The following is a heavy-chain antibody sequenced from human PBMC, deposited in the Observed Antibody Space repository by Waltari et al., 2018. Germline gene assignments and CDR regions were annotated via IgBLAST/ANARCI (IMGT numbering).Heavy chain of an antibody. CDR3: ARASYDFWSGYYVYAFDI. V-gene: IGHV4-59*01. D-gene: IGHD3-3*01. Sequence: QVQLQESGPGLVKPSETLSLTCTVSGGSISSYYWSWIRQPPGQGLEWIGYIYYSGSTNYNPSLKSRVTISVDTSKNQFSLKLSSVTAADTAVYYCARASYDFWSGYYVYAFDIWGQGTMVTVSS. CDR2: IYYSGST. J-gene: IGHJ3*02. CDR1: GGSISSYY.